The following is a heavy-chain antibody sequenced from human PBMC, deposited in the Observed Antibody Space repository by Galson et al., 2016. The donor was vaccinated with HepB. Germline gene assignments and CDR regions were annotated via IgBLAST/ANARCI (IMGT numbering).Heavy chain of an antibody. Sequence: SLRLSCAVSGFIVNNNYMSWVRQAPGKGLEWVSVIYSGGSTYYADSVRGRFTISRDKSENTLYLQLNSLRAEDTAVYYCARDVAGHYDFHYYYYMDVWGKGTTVTVSS. D-gene: IGHD3-3*01. CDR2: IYSGGST. J-gene: IGHJ6*03. V-gene: IGHV3-66*01. CDR1: GFIVNNNY. CDR3: ARDVAGHYDFHYYYYMDV.